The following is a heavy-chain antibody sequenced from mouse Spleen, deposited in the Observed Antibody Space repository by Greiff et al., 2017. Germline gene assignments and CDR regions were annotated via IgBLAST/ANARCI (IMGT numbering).Heavy chain of an antibody. D-gene: IGHD4-1*01. J-gene: IGHJ2*01. Sequence: QVQLKQSGPGLVAPSQSLSITCTISGFSLTSYGVHWVRQPPGKGLEWLVVIWSDGSTTYNSALKSRLSISKDNSKSQVFLKMNSLQTDDTAMYYCARHGETGYYFDYWGQGTTLTVSS. V-gene: IGHV2-6-1*01. CDR1: GFSLTSYG. CDR2: IWSDGST. CDR3: ARHGETGYYFDY.